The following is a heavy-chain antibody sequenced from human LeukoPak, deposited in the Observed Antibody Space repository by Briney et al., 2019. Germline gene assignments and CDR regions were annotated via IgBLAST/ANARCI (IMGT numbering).Heavy chain of an antibody. V-gene: IGHV3-43*01. J-gene: IGHJ4*02. CDR1: GFTFDDYT. D-gene: IGHD3-10*01. CDR3: AKDTGGMVRGVMIY. CDR2: ISWDGGST. Sequence: GGSLRLSCAASGFTFDDYTMHWVRQAPGKGLEWVSLISWDGGSTYYADSVKGRFTISRDNSKNTLYLQMNSLRAEDTAVYYCAKDTGGMVRGVMIYWGQGTLVTVSS.